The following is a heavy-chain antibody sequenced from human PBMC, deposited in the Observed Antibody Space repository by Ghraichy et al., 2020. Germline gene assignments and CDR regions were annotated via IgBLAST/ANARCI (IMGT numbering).Heavy chain of an antibody. CDR3: AREGYCSSAGCYPYYYSGMDV. Sequence: LSLTCAASGFTSYNYWMSWVRQAPGKGLEWVANIKQDGSEKDYVDSVKGRFTISRDNAKNSLYLQMNSLRAEDTAVYYCAREGYCSSAGCYPYYYSGMDVWGQGTTVTVFS. J-gene: IGHJ6*02. CDR2: IKQDGSEK. D-gene: IGHD2-2*01. V-gene: IGHV3-7*01. CDR1: GFTSYNYW.